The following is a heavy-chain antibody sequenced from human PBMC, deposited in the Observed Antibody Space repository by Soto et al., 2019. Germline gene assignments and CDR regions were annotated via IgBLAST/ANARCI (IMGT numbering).Heavy chain of an antibody. Sequence: GGSLRLSCATSGFTFSSYAMSWVRQAPGKGLEWVSAISGSGGSTYYADSVKGRFTISRDNSKNTLYLQMNSLRAEDTAVYYCAKSYSRGGGDSYGYFDYWGQGTLVTVSS. J-gene: IGHJ4*02. CDR1: GFTFSSYA. D-gene: IGHD5-18*01. CDR3: AKSYSRGGGDSYGYFDY. V-gene: IGHV3-23*01. CDR2: ISGSGGST.